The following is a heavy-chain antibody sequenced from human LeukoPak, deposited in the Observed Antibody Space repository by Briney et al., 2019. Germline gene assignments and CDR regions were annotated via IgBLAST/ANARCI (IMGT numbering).Heavy chain of an antibody. D-gene: IGHD4-11*01. V-gene: IGHV4-59*11. J-gene: IGHJ4*02. Sequence: SETLSLTCTVSGGSISSHYWSWIRQPPGKGLEWIGYIYYSGSTNYNPSLKSRVTISVDTSKNQFSLKLSSVTAADTAVYYCARIYSNYAGVDYWGQGTLVTASS. CDR2: IYYSGST. CDR3: ARIYSNYAGVDY. CDR1: GGSISSHY.